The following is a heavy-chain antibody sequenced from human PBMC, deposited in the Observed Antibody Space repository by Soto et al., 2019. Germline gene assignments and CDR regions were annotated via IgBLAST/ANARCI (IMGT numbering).Heavy chain of an antibody. D-gene: IGHD2-15*01. V-gene: IGHV3-23*01. CDR3: AKTRVPYCSVGSCYRFDY. CDR1: GFTFSSYA. J-gene: IGHJ4*02. CDR2: ISGGST. Sequence: GGSLRLSCAASGFTFSSYAMSWVRQAPGKGLEWVSTISGGSTNYADSVKGRFTISRDNSKNTLYLQMNSLRAEDTAVYYCAKTRVPYCSVGSCYRFDYWGQGTLVTVSS.